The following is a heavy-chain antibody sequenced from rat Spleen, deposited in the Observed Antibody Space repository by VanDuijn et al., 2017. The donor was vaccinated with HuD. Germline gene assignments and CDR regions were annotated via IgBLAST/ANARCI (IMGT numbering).Heavy chain of an antibody. Sequence: EVQLVESGGGLVQPGRSLKVSCEASGFTFSNYGMAWVRQAPTKGLEWVATINYDATSTHYQDSVKGRFTISRDNAKKNLFRHIDNLRAEDTATEYCARRGIEAIGKGGSYWGQGTRGT. J-gene: IGHJ3*01. V-gene: IGHV5-29*01. CDR2: INYDATST. CDR3: ARRGIEAIGKGGSY. CDR1: GFTFSNYG. D-gene: IGHD1-11*01.